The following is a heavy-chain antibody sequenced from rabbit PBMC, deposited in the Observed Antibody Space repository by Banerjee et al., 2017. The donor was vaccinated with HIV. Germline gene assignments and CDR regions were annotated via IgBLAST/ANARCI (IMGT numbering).Heavy chain of an antibody. J-gene: IGHJ2*01. V-gene: IGHV1S40*01. CDR1: GFSFSSGHD. Sequence: QSLEESGGDLVKPGASLTLTCTASGFSFSSGHDMCWVRQAPGKGLEWIACIYTSSGSTYYASWAKGRFTISKTSSTTVTLQMTSLTAADTATYFCAREYSDGAHGAFDLWGPGTLVTVS. CDR2: IYTSSGST. D-gene: IGHD6-1*01. CDR3: AREYSDGAHGAFDL.